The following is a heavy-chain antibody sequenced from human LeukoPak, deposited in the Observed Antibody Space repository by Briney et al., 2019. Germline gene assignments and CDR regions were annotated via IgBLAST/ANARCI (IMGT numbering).Heavy chain of an antibody. V-gene: IGHV4-39*01. D-gene: IGHD6-19*01. J-gene: IGHJ4*02. CDR2: IYYSGST. CDR1: GGSISSSGYY. Sequence: SETLSLTCTVSGGSISSSGYYWGWIRQPPGKGLEWIGSIYYSGSTYYNPSLKSRVTISVDTSKNQFPLKLSSVTAADTAVYYCARQQWLALYYFDYWGQGTLVTVSS. CDR3: ARQQWLALYYFDY.